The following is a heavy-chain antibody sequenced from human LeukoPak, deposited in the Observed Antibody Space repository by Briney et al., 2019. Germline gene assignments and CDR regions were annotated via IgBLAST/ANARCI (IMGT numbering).Heavy chain of an antibody. V-gene: IGHV1-69*05. J-gene: IGHJ4*02. CDR2: IIPIFGTA. CDR1: GGTFSSYA. D-gene: IGHD4-17*01. Sequence: SVKVSCKASGGTFSSYAISWVRQAPGQGLEWMGRIIPIFGTANYAQKFQGRVTITTDESTSTAYMELNSLRAEDTAVYYCAKDDYGDYFDYWGQGTLVTVSS. CDR3: AKDDYGDYFDY.